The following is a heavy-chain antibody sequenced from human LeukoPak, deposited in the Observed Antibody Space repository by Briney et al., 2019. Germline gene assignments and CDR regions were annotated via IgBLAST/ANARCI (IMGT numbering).Heavy chain of an antibody. Sequence: GGSLRLSCAASGFTFSNYWMSWVRQAPGKGLEWVANIKQDGSEKYYVDSVKGRFTISRDNAKNSLYLQMNSLRVEDTAVYYCAREIRQLLWFGELLIDFDKWGQGTLVTVSS. D-gene: IGHD3-10*01. CDR3: AREIRQLLWFGELLIDFDK. CDR2: IKQDGSEK. CDR1: GFTFSNYW. V-gene: IGHV3-7*01. J-gene: IGHJ4*02.